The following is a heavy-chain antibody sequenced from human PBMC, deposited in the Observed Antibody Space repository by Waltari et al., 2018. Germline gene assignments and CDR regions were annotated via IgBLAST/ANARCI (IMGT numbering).Heavy chain of an antibody. CDR2: ILSDGSNE. J-gene: IGHJ4*02. CDR3: ARGSYSSGCDF. D-gene: IGHD6-19*01. Sequence: QLVGSGGGVVQPGGSLGLSCAASGSTFRNYGMHWVRQSPGKGLEWVAVILSDGSNEYYADSVKGRFTISRDNSKNTLYLQMNSLRVQDTAVYYCARGSYSSGCDFWGQGTQVTVSS. V-gene: IGHV3-30*03. CDR1: GSTFRNYG.